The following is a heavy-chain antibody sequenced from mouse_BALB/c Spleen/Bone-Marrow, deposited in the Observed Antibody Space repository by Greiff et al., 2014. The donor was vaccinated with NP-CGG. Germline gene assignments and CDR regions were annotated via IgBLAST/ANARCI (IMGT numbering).Heavy chain of an antibody. CDR3: ATYYRYDRRFAY. J-gene: IGHJ3*01. V-gene: IGHV14-3*02. D-gene: IGHD2-14*01. Sequence: VQLQQSGAELVKPGASVKSSCTASGFNIKDTYMHWVKQRPEQGLEWIGRIDPANGNTKYDPKFQGKATITADTSSNTAYLQPSSLTSEDTAVYYCATYYRYDRRFAYWGQGTLVTVSA. CDR1: GFNIKDTY. CDR2: IDPANGNT.